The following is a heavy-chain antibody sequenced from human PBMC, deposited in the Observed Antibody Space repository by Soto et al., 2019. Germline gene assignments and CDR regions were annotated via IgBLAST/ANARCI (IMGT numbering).Heavy chain of an antibody. D-gene: IGHD6-13*01. Sequence: SVTVSCKASGGTFSSYAIIWVRQAPGQGLEWMGGIIPIFGTANYAQKFQGRVTITADESTSTAYMELSSLRSEDTAVYYCARVSGSWGSWHDAFDIWGQGTMVTVSS. CDR2: IIPIFGTA. CDR3: ARVSGSWGSWHDAFDI. CDR1: GGTFSSYA. V-gene: IGHV1-69*13. J-gene: IGHJ3*02.